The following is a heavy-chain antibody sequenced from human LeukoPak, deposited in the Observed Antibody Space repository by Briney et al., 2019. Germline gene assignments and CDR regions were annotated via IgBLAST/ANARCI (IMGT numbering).Heavy chain of an antibody. D-gene: IGHD3-10*01. J-gene: IGHJ4*02. CDR2: ISVSGGST. CDR1: GFTFGSHA. CDR3: AKRRDGSGSYSQLDY. Sequence: GGSLRLSCEASGFTFGSHAMYWVRQAPGKGLEWVSAISVSGGSTYYADSVKGRFTISRDNSKNTLYLQMNSLRAEDTAVYYCAKRRDGSGSYSQLDYWGQGTLVTVSS. V-gene: IGHV3-23*01.